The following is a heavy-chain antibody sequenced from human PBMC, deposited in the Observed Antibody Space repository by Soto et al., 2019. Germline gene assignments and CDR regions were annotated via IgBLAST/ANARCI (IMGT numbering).Heavy chain of an antibody. CDR3: ARGGGNDPRPVDY. V-gene: IGHV1-69*02. Sequence: GASVKVSCKASGGTFSSYTISWVRQAPGQGLEWMGRIIPILGIANYAQKFQGRVTITADKSTSTAYMELSSLRSDDTAVYYCARGGGNDPRPVDYWGQGTLVTVSS. CDR1: GGTFSSYT. J-gene: IGHJ4*02. CDR2: IIPILGIA. D-gene: IGHD5-12*01.